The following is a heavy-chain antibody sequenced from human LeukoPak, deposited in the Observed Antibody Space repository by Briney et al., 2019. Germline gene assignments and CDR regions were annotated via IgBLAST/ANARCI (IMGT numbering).Heavy chain of an antibody. J-gene: IGHJ6*02. D-gene: IGHD3-10*01. CDR1: GGTFSSYA. CDR2: IIPIFGTA. V-gene: IGHV1-69*13. Sequence: SVKVSCKASGGTFSSYAISWVRQAPGQGLEWMGGIIPIFGTANYAQKFQGRVTITADESTSTAYMELSSLRSEDTAVYYCGSVIGFGIYYYGMDVWGQGTTVTVSS. CDR3: GSVIGFGIYYYGMDV.